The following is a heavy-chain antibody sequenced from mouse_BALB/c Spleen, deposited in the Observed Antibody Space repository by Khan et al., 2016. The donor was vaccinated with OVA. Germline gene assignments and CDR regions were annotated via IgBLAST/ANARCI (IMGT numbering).Heavy chain of an antibody. V-gene: IGHV3-5*02. J-gene: IGHJ1*01. CDR1: GISITTGNYR. CDR3: ARDYGSLYWYFDV. D-gene: IGHD1-1*01. Sequence: EVKLLESGPGLVKPSQTVSLTCTVTGISITTGNYRWSWIRQFPGNKLEWIGNIYYSGTITYNPSLTSRTTITRDTSKSQCFLEMNSLTAEDTATYFCARDYGSLYWYFDVWGAGTTVTVSS. CDR2: IYYSGTI.